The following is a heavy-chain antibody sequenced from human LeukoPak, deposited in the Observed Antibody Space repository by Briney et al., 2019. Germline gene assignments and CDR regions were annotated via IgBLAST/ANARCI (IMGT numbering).Heavy chain of an antibody. V-gene: IGHV3-21*01. J-gene: IGHJ4*02. CDR3: ARVFWETVNTGYYSDF. D-gene: IGHD3-22*01. Sequence: PGGSLRLSCVASEFVFSSHAMIWVRQAPGKGLEWISSITSSSSHIFYADSVRGRFTISRDNANNALHLQMNSLRAEDTAVYYCARVFWETVNTGYYSDFWGQGTLVTVSS. CDR1: EFVFSSHA. CDR2: ITSSSSHI.